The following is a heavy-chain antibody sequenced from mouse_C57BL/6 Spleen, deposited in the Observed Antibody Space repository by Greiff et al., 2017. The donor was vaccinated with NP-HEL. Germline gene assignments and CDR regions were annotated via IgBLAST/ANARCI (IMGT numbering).Heavy chain of an antibody. CDR1: GYSFTGYY. Sequence: EVQLQQSGPELVKPGASVKISCKASGYSFTGYYMNWVKQSPEKSLEWIGEINPSTGGTTYNQKFKAKATLTVDKSSSTAYMQLKSLTSEDSAVYYCARFEYSYYFDYWGQGTTLTVSS. CDR2: INPSTGGT. J-gene: IGHJ2*01. CDR3: ARFEYSYYFDY. V-gene: IGHV1-42*01. D-gene: IGHD5-1*01.